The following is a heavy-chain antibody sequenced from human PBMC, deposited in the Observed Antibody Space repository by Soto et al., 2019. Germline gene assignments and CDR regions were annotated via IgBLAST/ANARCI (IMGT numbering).Heavy chain of an antibody. D-gene: IGHD5-18*01. Sequence: QVQLVQSGAEVKKPRPSVKFSCNASGGTFISYAISWVRQAPGQGLEWMGGIIPIFGTANNAQKFHGRVTITADESTSTAYMGLSSLRSGDTAVYYCARDDVDTAMPYGMDVWGQGTPVTVSS. CDR1: GGTFISYA. CDR2: IIPIFGTA. V-gene: IGHV1-69*12. CDR3: ARDDVDTAMPYGMDV. J-gene: IGHJ6*02.